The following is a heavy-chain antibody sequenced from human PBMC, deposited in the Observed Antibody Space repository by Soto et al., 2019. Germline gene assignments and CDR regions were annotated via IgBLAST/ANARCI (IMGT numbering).Heavy chain of an antibody. V-gene: IGHV2-5*02. D-gene: IGHD3-16*01. CDR1: GFSLSTAGAA. J-gene: IGHJ5*02. Sequence: QINLKESAPTVVKPTQTLTLTCTFSGFSLSTAGAAVGWIRQPPGRALEWVALIYWDGDKRYNRYNPSLDGSVCVNKDTSKNRVALTLTNVDPADTATYFCAHRETMTMFGLVIDNGVWCDPWGQGTRVIVSS. CDR3: AHRETMTMFGLVIDNGVWCDP. CDR2: IYWDGDK.